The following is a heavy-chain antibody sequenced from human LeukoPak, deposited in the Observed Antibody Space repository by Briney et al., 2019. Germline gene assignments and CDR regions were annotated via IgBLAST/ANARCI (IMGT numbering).Heavy chain of an antibody. Sequence: GASVNVSCKASGYTFTNYDINWVRQATGQGPEWMGWMNPKSGNTGYAQKFQGRGTMTRNTSISTAYMELSSLRSDDTAVYYCARDQDIVVVVAALRQREMGGFDPWGQGTLVTVSS. V-gene: IGHV1-8*01. D-gene: IGHD2-15*01. J-gene: IGHJ5*02. CDR1: GYTFTNYD. CDR3: ARDQDIVVVVAALRQREMGGFDP. CDR2: MNPKSGNT.